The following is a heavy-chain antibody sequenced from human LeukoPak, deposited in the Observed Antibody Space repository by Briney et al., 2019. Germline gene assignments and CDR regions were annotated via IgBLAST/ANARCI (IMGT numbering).Heavy chain of an antibody. Sequence: GESLKISCKGSGYSFTSYWIGWVRQMPGKGLEWMGIIYPGDSDTRYSPSFQGQVTISADKSISTAYLQWSSLKASDTAMYYCARQGRWYGTRDRTLRGWFDPWGQGTLVTVSS. V-gene: IGHV5-51*01. CDR3: ARQGRWYGTRDRTLRGWFDP. CDR1: GYSFTSYW. J-gene: IGHJ5*02. D-gene: IGHD6-13*01. CDR2: IYPGDSDT.